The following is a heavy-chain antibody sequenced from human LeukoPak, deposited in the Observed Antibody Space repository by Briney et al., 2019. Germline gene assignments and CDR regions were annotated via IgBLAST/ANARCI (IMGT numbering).Heavy chain of an antibody. V-gene: IGHV1-2*06. J-gene: IGHJ6*02. CDR3: ARERIVVVPAAMPYYYYGMDV. Sequence: ASVKVSCKASGYTFTGYYMHWVRQAPGQGLEWMGRINPNSGGTNYAQKFQGRVTMTRDTSTSTVYMELSSLRSEDTAVYYCARERIVVVPAAMPYYYYGMDVWGQGTTVTVSS. CDR1: GYTFTGYY. CDR2: INPNSGGT. D-gene: IGHD2-2*01.